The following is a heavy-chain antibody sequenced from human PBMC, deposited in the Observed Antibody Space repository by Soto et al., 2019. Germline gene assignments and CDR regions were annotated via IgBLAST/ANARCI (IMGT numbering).Heavy chain of an antibody. V-gene: IGHV4-34*01. CDR2: INHSGST. CDR1: GGSFSGYY. Sequence: QVQLQQWGAGLLKPSETLSLTCAVYGGSFSGYYWSWIRQPPGKGLEWIGEINHSGSTNYNPSLKSRVTISVDTSKNQFSLKLSSVTAADTAVYYCARGFSSWLHWYFDLWGRGTLVTVSS. CDR3: ARGFSSWLHWYFDL. J-gene: IGHJ2*01. D-gene: IGHD6-13*01.